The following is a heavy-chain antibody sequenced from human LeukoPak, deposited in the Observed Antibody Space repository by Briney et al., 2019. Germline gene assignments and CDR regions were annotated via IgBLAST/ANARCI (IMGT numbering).Heavy chain of an antibody. V-gene: IGHV3-48*01. CDR2: ISSSSSTI. D-gene: IGHD3-10*01. CDR3: AKVYPPSSLLLWFGEFDY. CDR1: GFTFSSYS. J-gene: IGHJ4*02. Sequence: GGSLRLSCAASGFTFSSYSMNWVRQAPGKGLEWVSYISSSSSTIYYADSVKGRFTISRDNAKNTLYLQMNSLRAEDTAVYYCAKVYPPSSLLLWFGEFDYWGQGTLVTVSS.